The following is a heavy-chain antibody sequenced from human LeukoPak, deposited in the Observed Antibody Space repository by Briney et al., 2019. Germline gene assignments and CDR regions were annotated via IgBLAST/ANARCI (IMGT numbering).Heavy chain of an antibody. CDR3: ARKKRGQTGHAFDI. D-gene: IGHD3-10*01. V-gene: IGHV4-4*02. CDR2: IYHSGST. CDR1: YGSISSINW. Sequence: PSGTLSLTCAVSYGSISSINWWSWVRQPPGKGLEWIGDIYHSGSTYYNPSLKSRVTISVDTSKNQFSLKLSSVTAADTAVYYCARKKRGQTGHAFDIWGQGTMVTVSS. J-gene: IGHJ3*02.